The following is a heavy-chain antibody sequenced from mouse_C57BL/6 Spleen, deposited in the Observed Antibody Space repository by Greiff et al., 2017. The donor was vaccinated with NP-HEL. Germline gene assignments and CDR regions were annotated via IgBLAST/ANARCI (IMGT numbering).Heavy chain of an antibody. J-gene: IGHJ4*01. CDR3: ARAFFYYYGSSSGAMDY. D-gene: IGHD1-1*01. CDR1: GFTFSSYA. CDR2: ISDGGSYT. Sequence: EVKLVESGGGLVKPGGSLKLSCAASGFTFSSYAMSWVRQTPEKRLEWVATISDGGSYTYYPDNVKGRFTISRDNAKNNLYLQMSHLKSEDTAMYYCARAFFYYYGSSSGAMDYWGQGTSVTVSS. V-gene: IGHV5-4*03.